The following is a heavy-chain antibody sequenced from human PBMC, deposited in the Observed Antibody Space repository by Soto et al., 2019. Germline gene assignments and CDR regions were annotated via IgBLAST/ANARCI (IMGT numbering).Heavy chain of an antibody. CDR1: GFTFSSYD. J-gene: IGHJ4*02. D-gene: IGHD3-10*01. Sequence: EVQLVESGGGLVQPGGSLRLSCAASGFTFSSYDMHWVRQVTGKGLEWVSAIGTAGDAYYPNSVKGRFTISRENAKNSLYLQMNSLRAGDTAVYYCARAFSTGVRDYWGQGTLVTVSS. CDR3: ARAFSTGVRDY. CDR2: IGTAGDA. V-gene: IGHV3-13*04.